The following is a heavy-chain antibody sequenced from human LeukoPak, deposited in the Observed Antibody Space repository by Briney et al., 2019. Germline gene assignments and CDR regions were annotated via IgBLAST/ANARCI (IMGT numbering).Heavy chain of an antibody. J-gene: IGHJ6*02. Sequence: ETLSLTCAVYGGSFSGYYWSWIRQPPGKGLEWIGEINHSGSTNYNPSLKSRVTISVDTSKNQFSLKLSSVTAADTAVYYCARGQPSGYYYGMDVWGQGTTVTVSS. CDR3: ARGQPSGYYYGMDV. V-gene: IGHV4-34*01. CDR1: GGSFSGYY. CDR2: INHSGST. D-gene: IGHD2-2*01.